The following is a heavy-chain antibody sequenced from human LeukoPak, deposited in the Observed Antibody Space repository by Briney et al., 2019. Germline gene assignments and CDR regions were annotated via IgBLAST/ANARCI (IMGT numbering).Heavy chain of an antibody. CDR1: GFTFSSYG. Sequence: GGSLRLSCAASGFTFSSYGMHWVRQAPGKGLEWVAFIRYDGTNKYFADSVKGRFTISRDNSKNTLFLQMNSLRAEDTAVYYCAKGARVEMATITGYWGQGTLVTVSS. CDR2: IRYDGTNK. J-gene: IGHJ4*02. CDR3: AKGARVEMATITGY. V-gene: IGHV3-30*02. D-gene: IGHD5-24*01.